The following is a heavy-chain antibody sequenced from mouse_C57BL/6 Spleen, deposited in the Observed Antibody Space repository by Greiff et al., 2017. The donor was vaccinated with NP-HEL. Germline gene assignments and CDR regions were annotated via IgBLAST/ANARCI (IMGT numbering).Heavy chain of an antibody. CDR1: GYSITSGYY. CDR3: ASGREGTWFAY. CDR2: ISYDGSN. Sequence: EVKLMESGPGLVKPSQSLSLTCSVTGYSITSGYYWNWIRQFPGNKLEWMGYISYDGSNNYNPSLKNRISITRDTSKNQFFLKLNSVTTEDTATYYCASGREGTWFAYWGQGTLVTVSA. J-gene: IGHJ3*01. V-gene: IGHV3-6*01.